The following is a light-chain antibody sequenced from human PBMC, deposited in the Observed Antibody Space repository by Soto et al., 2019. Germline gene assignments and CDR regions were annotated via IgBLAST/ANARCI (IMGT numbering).Light chain of an antibody. CDR2: DAS. Sequence: EVVLTQSPATLSLSPEERATLSCGASQTVSNNFLAWYQQRPGMAPRLLIYDASNRAAGIPDRLSGSVSGTVLTLDISTLEREDFAGYYCHQFDKLNSFGGGTKLEI. CDR1: QTVSNNF. J-gene: IGKJ4*01. CDR3: HQFDKLNS. V-gene: IGKV3D-20*01.